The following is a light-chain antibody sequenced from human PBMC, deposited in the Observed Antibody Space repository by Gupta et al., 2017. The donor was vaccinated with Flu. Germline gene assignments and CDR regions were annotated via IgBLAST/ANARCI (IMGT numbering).Light chain of an antibody. CDR1: HGISSY. Sequence: GDRVTITCLASHGISSYLAWYQQKPGKAPKLLIYAASTLQSGVPSRFSGSGSGTEFTLTISSLQPEDCATYYCQQINTYPITFGQGTRLEIK. CDR2: AAS. V-gene: IGKV1-9*01. CDR3: QQINTYPIT. J-gene: IGKJ5*01.